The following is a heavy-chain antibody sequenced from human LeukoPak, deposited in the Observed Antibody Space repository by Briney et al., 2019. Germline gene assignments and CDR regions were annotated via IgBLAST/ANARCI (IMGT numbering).Heavy chain of an antibody. J-gene: IGHJ5*02. CDR3: ARGYLGFDP. Sequence: ASVKVSCKASGYTFTGYYMHWVRQAPGQGLEWMGWMNPNSGNTGYAQKFQGRVTMTRNTSISTAYMELSSLRSEDTAVYYCARGYLGFDPWGQGTLVTVSS. V-gene: IGHV1-8*02. CDR1: GYTFTGYY. CDR2: MNPNSGNT.